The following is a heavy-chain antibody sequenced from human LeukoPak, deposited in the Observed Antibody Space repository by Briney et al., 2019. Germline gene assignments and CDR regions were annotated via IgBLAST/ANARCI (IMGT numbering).Heavy chain of an antibody. CDR2: INPNSGGT. CDR1: GYTFTGYY. CDR3: AREMSLTMVRGEDHYYYYMDV. D-gene: IGHD3-10*01. V-gene: IGHV1-2*02. Sequence: ASVKVSCKASGYTFTGYYMHWVRQAPGQGLEGIGWINPNSGGTNYAQKFRGRVTMTRDTSISTAYMELSRLRSDDTAVYYCAREMSLTMVRGEDHYYYYMDVWGKGTTVTVSS. J-gene: IGHJ6*03.